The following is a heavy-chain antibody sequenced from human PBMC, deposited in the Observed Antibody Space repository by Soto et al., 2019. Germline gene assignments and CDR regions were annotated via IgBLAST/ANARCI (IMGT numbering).Heavy chain of an antibody. CDR1: GYSFTSYW. Sequence: PGESLKISCKGSGYSFTSYWIGWVRQMPGKGLEWMGIIYPGDSDTRYSPSFQGQVTISADKSISTAYLQWSSLKASDTAMYYCASSPIVLVPAAIGAAAGFDYWGQGTLVTVSS. V-gene: IGHV5-51*01. CDR3: ASSPIVLVPAAIGAAAGFDY. D-gene: IGHD2-2*01. CDR2: IYPGDSDT. J-gene: IGHJ4*02.